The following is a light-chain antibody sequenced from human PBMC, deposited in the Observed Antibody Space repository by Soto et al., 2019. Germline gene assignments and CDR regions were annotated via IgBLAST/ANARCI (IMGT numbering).Light chain of an antibody. Sequence: QSALTQPPSASGSPGQSVTISCTGTSSDVGGYKYVSWYQQHPGIAPKLMIYEVSKRPSGVPDRFSGSKSGNTASLTVSGLQAEDEADYYCSSYAGSILGVFGGGTKLTVL. CDR3: SSYAGSILGV. CDR2: EVS. V-gene: IGLV2-8*01. J-gene: IGLJ3*02. CDR1: SSDVGGYKY.